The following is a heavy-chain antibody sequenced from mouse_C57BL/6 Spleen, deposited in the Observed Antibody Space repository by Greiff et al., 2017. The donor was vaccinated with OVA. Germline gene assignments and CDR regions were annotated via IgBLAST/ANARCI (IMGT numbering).Heavy chain of an antibody. Sequence: VKLQQPGAELVKPGASVKMSCKASGYTFTSYWITWVKQRPGQGLEWIGDIYPGSGSTNYNEKFKSKATLTVDTSSSTAYMQLSSLTSEDSAVYYCARGYDGYYVGFDYWGQGTTLTVSS. CDR3: ARGYDGYYVGFDY. CDR1: GYTFTSYW. D-gene: IGHD2-3*01. V-gene: IGHV1-55*01. J-gene: IGHJ2*01. CDR2: IYPGSGST.